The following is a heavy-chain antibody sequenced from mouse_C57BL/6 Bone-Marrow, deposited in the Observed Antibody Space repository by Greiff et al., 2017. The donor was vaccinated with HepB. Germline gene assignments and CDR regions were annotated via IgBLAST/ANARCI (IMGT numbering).Heavy chain of an antibody. J-gene: IGHJ3*01. CDR3: ARDDYDGDWFAY. Sequence: VQLQQPGAELVKPGASVKLSCKASGYTFTSYWMQWVKQRPGQGLEWIGEIVPSDSYTNYNQKFKGKATLTVDTSSSTAYMQLSSLTSEDSAVYYCARDDYDGDWFAYWGQGTLVTVSA. V-gene: IGHV1-50*01. CDR1: GYTFTSYW. D-gene: IGHD2-4*01. CDR2: IVPSDSYT.